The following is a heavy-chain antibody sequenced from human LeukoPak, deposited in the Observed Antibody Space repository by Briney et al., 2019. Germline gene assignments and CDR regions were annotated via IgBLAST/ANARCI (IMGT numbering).Heavy chain of an antibody. D-gene: IGHD3-10*01. J-gene: IGHJ5*02. CDR3: ARVMITMVRGVIIIGGSGWFDP. V-gene: IGHV4-34*01. CDR2: INHSGST. Sequence: SETLSLTCAVYGGSFSGYYWSWIRQPPGKGLEWIGEINHSGSTNYNPSLKSRVTISLDTSKNQFSLKLSSVTAADTAVYYCARVMITMVRGVIIIGGSGWFDPWGQGTLVTVSS. CDR1: GGSFSGYY.